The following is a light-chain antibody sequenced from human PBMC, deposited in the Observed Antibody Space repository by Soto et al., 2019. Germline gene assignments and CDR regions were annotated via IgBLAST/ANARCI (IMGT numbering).Light chain of an antibody. J-gene: IGKJ4*02. CDR2: AAS. V-gene: IGKV3-20*01. CDR3: QQYAKSPLT. CDR1: QSVGRNY. Sequence: EIVLTQSPGTLSLSPGERATLSCRASQSVGRNYLAWYQQKPGHAPRLLIHAASSRATGIPDRFSGSGSETDFTLTISRLQSEDFAVYYCQQYAKSPLTFGRGTKVEIK.